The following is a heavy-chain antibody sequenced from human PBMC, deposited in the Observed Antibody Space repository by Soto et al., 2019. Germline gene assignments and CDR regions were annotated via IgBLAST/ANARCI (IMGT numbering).Heavy chain of an antibody. CDR3: ARDGVAPGLYFDH. J-gene: IGHJ4*02. V-gene: IGHV3-7*05. CDR2: IKYDGAEK. D-gene: IGHD3-10*01. Sequence: GGSMRLSCAAAGFTFSDYWMNWVRQDTGKGLEWVASIKYDGAEKSYVDSVKGRFTISRDNPKNSVYLQMASLRAEDTAVYYCARDGVAPGLYFDHWGQGTPVTVSS. CDR1: GFTFSDYW.